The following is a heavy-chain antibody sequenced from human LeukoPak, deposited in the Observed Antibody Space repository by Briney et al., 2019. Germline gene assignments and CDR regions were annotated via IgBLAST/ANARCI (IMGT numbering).Heavy chain of an antibody. CDR3: TRVFLKSYSDAFDI. D-gene: IGHD1-26*01. Sequence: GGSLRLSCAASGYTFSGFAFHWVRQASGKGLEWVGRIRSKAHNYATVYAASVKGRFTISRDDSKNATYLQMNSLKTEDTAVYYCTRVFLKSYSDAFDIWGQGTMVTVSS. CDR2: IRSKAHNYAT. CDR1: GYTFSGFA. J-gene: IGHJ3*02. V-gene: IGHV3-73*01.